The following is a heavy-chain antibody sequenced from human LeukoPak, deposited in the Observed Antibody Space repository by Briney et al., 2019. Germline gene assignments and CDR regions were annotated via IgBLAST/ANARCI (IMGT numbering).Heavy chain of an antibody. J-gene: IGHJ6*02. CDR3: ARVISDSSGYYWVYYYCGMDV. V-gene: IGHV3-21*01. CDR1: GFTFSSYS. CDR2: ISSSSSYI. Sequence: GGSLRLSCAASGFTFSSYSMNWVRQAPGKGLEWVSSISSSSSYIYYADSVKGRFTISRDNAKNSLYLQMNSLRAEDTAVYYCARVISDSSGYYWVYYYCGMDVWGQGTTVTVSS. D-gene: IGHD3-22*01.